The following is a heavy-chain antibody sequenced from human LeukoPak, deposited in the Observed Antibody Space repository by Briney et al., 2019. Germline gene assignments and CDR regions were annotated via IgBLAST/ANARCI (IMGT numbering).Heavy chain of an antibody. CDR2: MNPNSGNT. V-gene: IGHV1-8*01. J-gene: IGHJ5*02. CDR3: ARGYVGATEYSFDP. D-gene: IGHD1-26*01. Sequence: ASVKVSCKASGYTFTSYDINWVREATGEGLEWMGWMNPNSGNTGYAQKFQGRVTMTRNTSISTAYMELSSLRSEDTAVYYCARGYVGATEYSFDPWGQGTLITVSS. CDR1: GYTFTSYD.